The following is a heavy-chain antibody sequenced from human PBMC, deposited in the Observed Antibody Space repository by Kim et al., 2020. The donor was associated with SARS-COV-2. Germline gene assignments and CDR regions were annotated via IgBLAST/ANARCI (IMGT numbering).Heavy chain of an antibody. V-gene: IGHV3-48*02. Sequence: GRFTISRDNAKNSLYLQMNSLRDEDTAVYYCARDLYDILTGYYQVYGMDVWGQGTTVTVSS. D-gene: IGHD3-9*01. CDR3: ARDLYDILTGYYQVYGMDV. J-gene: IGHJ6*02.